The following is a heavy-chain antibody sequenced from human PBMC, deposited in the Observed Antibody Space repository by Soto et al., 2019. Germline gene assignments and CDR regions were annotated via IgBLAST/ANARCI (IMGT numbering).Heavy chain of an antibody. J-gene: IGHJ3*02. CDR1: GGSISSGSYY. D-gene: IGHD3-22*01. CDR2: VYYSGST. Sequence: SETLSLTCTVSGGSISSGSYYWDWIRQPPGKGLEWIGNVYYSGSTNYNPSLESRVTISVDTSKNQFSLKLSSVTAADTAVYYCARQTDSYYTFDAFDIWGQGTMVTVSS. V-gene: IGHV4-39*01. CDR3: ARQTDSYYTFDAFDI.